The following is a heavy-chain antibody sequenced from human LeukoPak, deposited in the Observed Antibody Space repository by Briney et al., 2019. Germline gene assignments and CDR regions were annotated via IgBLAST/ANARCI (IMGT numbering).Heavy chain of an antibody. CDR2: ISSSGSTI. CDR1: GFTFSSYG. D-gene: IGHD2-8*01. CDR3: ARERCTNGVCYPYYFDY. V-gene: IGHV3-48*04. Sequence: GGSLRLSCAASGFTFSSYGMHWVRQAPGKGLEWVSYISSSGSTIYYADSVKGRFTISRDNAKNSLYLQMNSLRAEDTAVYYCARERCTNGVCYPYYFDYWGQGTLVTVSS. J-gene: IGHJ4*02.